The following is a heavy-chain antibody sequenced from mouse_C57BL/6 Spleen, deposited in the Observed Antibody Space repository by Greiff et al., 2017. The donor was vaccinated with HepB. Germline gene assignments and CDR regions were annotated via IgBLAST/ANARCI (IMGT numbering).Heavy chain of an antibody. Sequence: EVQRVESEGGLVQPGSSMKLSCTASGFTFSDYYMAWVRQVPEKGLEWVANINYDGSSTYYLDSLKSRFIISRDNAKNILYLQMSSLKSEDTATYYCAVYYGTYYAMDYWGQGTSVTVSS. D-gene: IGHD2-1*01. CDR1: GFTFSDYY. V-gene: IGHV5-16*01. CDR2: INYDGSST. J-gene: IGHJ4*01. CDR3: AVYYGTYYAMDY.